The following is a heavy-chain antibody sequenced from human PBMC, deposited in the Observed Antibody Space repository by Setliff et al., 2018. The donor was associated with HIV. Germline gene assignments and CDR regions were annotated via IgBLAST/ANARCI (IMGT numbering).Heavy chain of an antibody. V-gene: IGHV4-34*01. D-gene: IGHD1-26*01. CDR2: INHSGST. Sequence: KTSETLSLTCAVFGGSFTDYYWIWTRQPPGKGLEWIGEINHSGSTHYNPSLKSRFIISVDTSKNQFSLKVNSMTAADTAVYYCARGARLLAAYSDRWDYFYMAVWGKGTTVTVSS. CDR1: GGSFTDYY. J-gene: IGHJ6*03. CDR3: ARGARLLAAYSDRWDYFYMAV.